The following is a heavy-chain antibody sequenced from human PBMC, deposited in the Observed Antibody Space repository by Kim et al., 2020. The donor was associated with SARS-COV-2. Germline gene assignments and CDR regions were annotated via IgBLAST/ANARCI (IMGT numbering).Heavy chain of an antibody. V-gene: IGHV3-9*01. D-gene: IGHD3-3*01. CDR1: GFTFDDYA. J-gene: IGHJ3*02. Sequence: GGSLRLSCAASGFTFDDYAMHWVRQAPGKGLEWVSGISWNSGSIAYADSVKGRFTISRDNAKNSLYLQMNSLRAEDTALYYCAKDPDLEWLHQAFDIWGQGTMVTVSS. CDR3: AKDPDLEWLHQAFDI. CDR2: ISWNSGSI.